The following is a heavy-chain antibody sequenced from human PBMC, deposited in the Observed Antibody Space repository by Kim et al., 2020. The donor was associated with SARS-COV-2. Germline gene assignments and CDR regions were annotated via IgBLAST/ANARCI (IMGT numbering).Heavy chain of an antibody. J-gene: IGHJ4*01. CDR3: ASGGRYSSSWYVWGFDY. Sequence: GGSLRLSCAASGFTFSSYGMHWVRQAPGKGLEWVAVISYDGSNKYYADSVKGRFTISRDNSKNTLYLQMNSLRAEDTAVYYCASGGRYSSSWYVWGFDY. CDR1: GFTFSSYG. V-gene: IGHV3-33*05. CDR2: ISYDGSNK. D-gene: IGHD6-13*01.